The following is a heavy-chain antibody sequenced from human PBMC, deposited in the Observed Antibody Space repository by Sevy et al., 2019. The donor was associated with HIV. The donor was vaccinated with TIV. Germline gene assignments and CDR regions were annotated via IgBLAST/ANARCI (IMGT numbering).Heavy chain of an antibody. Sequence: ASVKVSCKASGYTFSDHFIHWVRQAPGQGLEWMGWINPNSGDTKYAQNFHGGVTLTRDTSIGSGYMELTSLRSDDTAVYYCATHGGYRYGSLLDYWGQGTLVTVSP. CDR1: GYTFSDHF. CDR2: INPNSGDT. J-gene: IGHJ4*02. CDR3: ATHGGYRYGSLLDY. D-gene: IGHD5-18*01. V-gene: IGHV1-2*02.